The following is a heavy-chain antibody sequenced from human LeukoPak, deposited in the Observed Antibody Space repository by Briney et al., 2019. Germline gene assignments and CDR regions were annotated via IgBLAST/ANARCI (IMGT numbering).Heavy chain of an antibody. CDR2: IYPGDSDT. CDR3: ARQYYYDSRDAFDI. V-gene: IGHV5-51*01. CDR1: GYSFTSYW. J-gene: IGHJ3*02. Sequence: GESLKISCKASGYSFTSYWIGWVRQLPGKGLEWMGIIYPGDSDTRYSPSFQGQVTISGDKSISTAYLQWSSLKASDTAMYYCARQYYYDSRDAFDIWGQGTMVTVSS. D-gene: IGHD3-22*01.